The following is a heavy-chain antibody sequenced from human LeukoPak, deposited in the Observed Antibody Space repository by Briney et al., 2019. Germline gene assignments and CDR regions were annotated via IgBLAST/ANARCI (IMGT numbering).Heavy chain of an antibody. CDR1: GFTFSSYA. D-gene: IGHD3-22*01. CDR2: ISSSGVST. Sequence: GGSLRLSCAASGFTFSSYALTWVRQAPGKGLEWVSSISSSGVSTNYADSVKGRFTISRDNFKNTLYLQMNSLRVEDTAIYYCARNDSSGYYSVWGQGTLVTVSS. V-gene: IGHV3-23*01. CDR3: ARNDSSGYYSV. J-gene: IGHJ4*02.